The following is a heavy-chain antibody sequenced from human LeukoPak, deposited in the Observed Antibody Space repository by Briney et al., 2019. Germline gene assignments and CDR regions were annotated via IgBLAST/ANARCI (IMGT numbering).Heavy chain of an antibody. V-gene: IGHV4-59*01. CDR3: ARSYMVRGVPFDY. CDR2: IYYSGST. CDR1: GGSISSYY. J-gene: IGHJ4*02. D-gene: IGHD3-10*01. Sequence: SETLSLTCTVSGGSISSYYWSWIRQPPGKGLEWIGYIYYSGSTNYNPSPKSRVTISVDTSKNQFSLKLSSVTAADTAVYYCARSYMVRGVPFDYWGQGTLVTVSS.